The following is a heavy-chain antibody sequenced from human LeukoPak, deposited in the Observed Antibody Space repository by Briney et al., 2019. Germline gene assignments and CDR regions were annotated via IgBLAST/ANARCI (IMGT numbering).Heavy chain of an antibody. D-gene: IGHD1-1*01. V-gene: IGHV1-69*05. CDR3: ARDRRESTKPNDAFDI. Sequence: SVKVSCKASGGTFSSYAISWVRQAPGQGLEWMGGIIPIFGTANYAQKFQGRVTITTDESTSTAYMELSSLRSEDTAVYYCARDRRESTKPNDAFDIWGQGTMVTVSS. CDR2: IIPIFGTA. J-gene: IGHJ3*02. CDR1: GGTFSSYA.